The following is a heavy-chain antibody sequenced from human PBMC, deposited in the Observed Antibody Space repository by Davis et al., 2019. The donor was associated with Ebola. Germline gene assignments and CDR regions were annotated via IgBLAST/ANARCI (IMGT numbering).Heavy chain of an antibody. V-gene: IGHV3-23*01. Sequence: GESLKISCPASGFTFSSYAMSWVRQTPGKGLEWVSAITGSGSLTGYADSVKGRFTISRDNSKNTLNMQMNSLRVEDTAVYYCATRGSSREFDYWGQGTLVSVS. J-gene: IGHJ4*02. D-gene: IGHD6-13*01. CDR2: ITGSGSLT. CDR3: ATRGSSREFDY. CDR1: GFTFSSYA.